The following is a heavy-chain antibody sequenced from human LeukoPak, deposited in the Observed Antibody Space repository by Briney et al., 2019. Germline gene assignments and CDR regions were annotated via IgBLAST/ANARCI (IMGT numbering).Heavy chain of an antibody. CDR1: GYTFTGYY. CDR3: AREAYCGGDCYSGASVY. V-gene: IGHV1-2*06. D-gene: IGHD2-21*02. J-gene: IGHJ4*02. Sequence: GASVKVSCKASGYTFTGYYMHWVRQAPGQGLEWMGRINPNSGGTNYAQKFQGRVTITTDESTSTAYMELSSLRSEDTAVYYCAREAYCGGDCYSGASVYWGQGTLVTVSS. CDR2: INPNSGGT.